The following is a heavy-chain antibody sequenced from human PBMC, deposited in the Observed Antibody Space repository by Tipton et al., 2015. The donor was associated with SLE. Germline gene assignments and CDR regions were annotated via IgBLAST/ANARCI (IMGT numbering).Heavy chain of an antibody. D-gene: IGHD2-8*01. J-gene: IGHJ3*02. Sequence: RSLRLSCAASGFTFSSYGMHWVRQAPGKGLEWVAFIRYDGSNKYYADSVKGRFTISRDNAKNSLYLQMNSLRAEDTAVYYCARVRYCTNGVCSLDAFDIWAQGTMVTVSS. V-gene: IGHV3-33*01. CDR1: GFTFSSYG. CDR3: ARVRYCTNGVCSLDAFDI. CDR2: IRYDGSNK.